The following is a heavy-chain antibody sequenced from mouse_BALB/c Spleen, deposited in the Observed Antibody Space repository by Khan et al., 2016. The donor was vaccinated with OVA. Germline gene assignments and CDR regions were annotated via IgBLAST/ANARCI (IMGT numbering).Heavy chain of an antibody. CDR2: INTYTGEP. D-gene: IGHD2-10*01. J-gene: IGHJ4*01. CDR3: SRPPYFSYIMAY. CDR1: GYTFTNFG. Sequence: QIQLVQSGPELKKPGETVKISCKASGYTFTNFGMNWVKQAPGKGLEWMGWINTYTGEPTYADDFKGRFAFSLETSASTAYLQINNRKNEDTATYFCSRPPYFSYIMAYWGQGTSVTVSS. V-gene: IGHV9-3-1*01.